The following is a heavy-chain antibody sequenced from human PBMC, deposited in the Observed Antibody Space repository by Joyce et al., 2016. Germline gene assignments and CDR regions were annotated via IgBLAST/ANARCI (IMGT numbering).Heavy chain of an antibody. CDR1: GLTLSNYG. Sequence: QVQLVESGGGVVQPGRSLRLSCSVSGLTLSNYGVHWVRQAPGKGLGWGAVISYDGIYKYYADSVKGRFTISRDNSKNTVFLEMNSLRAEDTAVYYCAKILTATYSSGWFLDYWGQGTLVTVSS. V-gene: IGHV3-30*18. J-gene: IGHJ4*02. CDR2: ISYDGIYK. D-gene: IGHD6-25*01. CDR3: AKILTATYSSGWFLDY.